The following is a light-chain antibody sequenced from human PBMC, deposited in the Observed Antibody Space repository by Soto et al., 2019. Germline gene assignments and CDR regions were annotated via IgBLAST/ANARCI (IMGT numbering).Light chain of an antibody. J-gene: IGKJ1*01. CDR3: QQYNTFWT. Sequence: DIQVTQSASTVSASVGDRVSITCRASQSISGLLAWYQQKPGKAPKLLIYKASGLESGVPSRFSGSGSGTEFTLTINGLRPDDFATYYCQQYNTFWTFGQGTKVDI. CDR1: QSISGL. V-gene: IGKV1-5*03. CDR2: KAS.